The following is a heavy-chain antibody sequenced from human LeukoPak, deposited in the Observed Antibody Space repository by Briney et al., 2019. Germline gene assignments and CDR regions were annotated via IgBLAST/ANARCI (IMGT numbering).Heavy chain of an antibody. D-gene: IGHD5-24*01. CDR3: ARGTRWLQPYYFDY. Sequence: PGGSLRLSCAASGFTVSSNYMSWVRQPPGKGLEWIGEINHSGSTNYNPSLKSRVTISVDTSKNQFSLKLSSVTAADTAVYYCARGTRWLQPYYFDYWGQGTLVTVSS. V-gene: IGHV4-34*01. J-gene: IGHJ4*02. CDR2: INHSGST. CDR1: GFTVSSNY.